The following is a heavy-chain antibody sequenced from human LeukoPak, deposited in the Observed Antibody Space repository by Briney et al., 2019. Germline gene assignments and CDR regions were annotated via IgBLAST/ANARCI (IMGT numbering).Heavy chain of an antibody. CDR3: ARDRMGYDSSGYYWSGWFDP. D-gene: IGHD3-22*01. CDR1: GGSISSYY. V-gene: IGHV4-59*01. CDR2: IYYSGST. Sequence: PSETLSLTCTVSGGSISSYYWSWIRQPPGKGLERIGYIYYSGSTNYNPSLKSRVTISVDTSKNQFSLKLSSVTAADTAVYYCARDRMGYDSSGYYWSGWFDPWGQGTLVTVSS. J-gene: IGHJ5*02.